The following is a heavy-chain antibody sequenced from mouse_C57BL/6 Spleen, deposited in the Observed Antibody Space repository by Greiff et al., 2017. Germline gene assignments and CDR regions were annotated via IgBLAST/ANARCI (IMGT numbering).Heavy chain of an antibody. D-gene: IGHD2-3*01. CDR1: GYTFTDYY. CDR3: AREDGYYGDWFAY. J-gene: IGHJ3*01. Sequence: VPLQQSGAELVKPGASVQISCKASGYTFTDYYINWVKQRPGQGLEWIGKIGPGSGSTYYNEKFKGKATLTADKSSSTAYMQLSSLTSEDSAVYFCAREDGYYGDWFAYWGQGTLVTVSA. V-gene: IGHV1-77*01. CDR2: IGPGSGST.